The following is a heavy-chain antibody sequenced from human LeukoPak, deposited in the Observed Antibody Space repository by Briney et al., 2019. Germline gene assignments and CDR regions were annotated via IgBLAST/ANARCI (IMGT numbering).Heavy chain of an antibody. V-gene: IGHV3-48*02. CDR1: GFTFSSYS. Sequence: GGSRRLSCAASGFTFSSYSMNWVRQAPGKGLEWLSYISGTGSTIYYVDSVKGRFTISRDNAKNSLYLQMNSLTDEDTAVYYCARGTGSSNWLVDYWGQGTLVTVSS. CDR2: ISGTGSTI. CDR3: ARGTGSSNWLVDY. D-gene: IGHD6-13*01. J-gene: IGHJ4*02.